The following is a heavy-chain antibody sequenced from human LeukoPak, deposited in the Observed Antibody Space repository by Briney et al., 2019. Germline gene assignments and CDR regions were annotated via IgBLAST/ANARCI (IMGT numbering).Heavy chain of an antibody. D-gene: IGHD3-10*01. V-gene: IGHV3-30*18. Sequence: GGSLRLSCAASGFTFSSYGMHWVRQAPGKGLEWVAVISYDGSNKYYADSVKGRFTISRDNSKNTLYLQMNSLRAEDTAVYYCAKDANYYGLGSYSWGQGTLVTVSS. CDR2: ISYDGSNK. J-gene: IGHJ4*02. CDR1: GFTFSSYG. CDR3: AKDANYYGLGSYS.